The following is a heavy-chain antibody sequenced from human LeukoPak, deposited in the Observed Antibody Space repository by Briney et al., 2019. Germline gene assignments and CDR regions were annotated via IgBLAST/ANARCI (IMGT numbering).Heavy chain of an antibody. D-gene: IGHD2-8*01. J-gene: IGHJ3*02. CDR1: GFTFSSYG. V-gene: IGHV3-30*02. CDR3: AKDRTYCTNAICYSAFDI. Sequence: GGSLRLSCAASGFTFSSYGMHWVRQAPGKGLEWVAFIRYDGSNKYYADSVKGRFTISRDNSKNTLYLQMNSLRAEDTAVYYCAKDRTYCTNAICYSAFDIWGQGTMITVSS. CDR2: IRYDGSNK.